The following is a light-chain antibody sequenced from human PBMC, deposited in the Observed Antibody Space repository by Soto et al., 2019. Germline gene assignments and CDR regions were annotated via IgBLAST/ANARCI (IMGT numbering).Light chain of an antibody. CDR3: QQYGRSWT. CDR1: QSVSSSS. CDR2: DAS. V-gene: IGKV3-20*01. Sequence: ELVLTQSPGTLSLSPGERATLSCRASQSVSSSSLAWHQQRPCQAPRLLIYDASSRATGIPDRFSGSGSGTDFTLTISRLEPEDFAVYYCQQYGRSWTFGQGTKVESK. J-gene: IGKJ1*01.